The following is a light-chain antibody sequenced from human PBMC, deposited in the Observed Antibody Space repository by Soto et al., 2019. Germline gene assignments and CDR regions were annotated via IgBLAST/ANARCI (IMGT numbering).Light chain of an antibody. CDR1: TSNIGSNY. J-gene: IGLJ1*01. CDR3: ATWDDSLNGFYV. Sequence: QSVLAQPPSASGTPGQGVTISCSGSTSNIGSNYVYWYQQLPGTAPKLLIYGNNQRPSGVPDRFSGSKSGTSASLAISGLRSDDEADYFCATWDDSLNGFYVFGTGTKVTV. CDR2: GNN. V-gene: IGLV1-47*01.